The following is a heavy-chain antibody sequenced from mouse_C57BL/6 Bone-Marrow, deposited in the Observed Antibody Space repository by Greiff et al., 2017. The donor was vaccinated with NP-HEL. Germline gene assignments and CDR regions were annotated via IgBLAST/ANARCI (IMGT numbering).Heavy chain of an antibody. J-gene: IGHJ4*01. V-gene: IGHV1-19*01. Sequence: EVQLQQSGPVLVKPGASVKMSCKASGYTFTDYYMNWVKQSHGKSLEWIGVINPYNGGTSYNQKFKGKATLTVDKSSSTAYMELNSLTSEDSAVYYCVTYYDYDGYYYAMDYWGQGTSVTVSS. D-gene: IGHD2-4*01. CDR1: GYTFTDYY. CDR3: VTYYDYDGYYYAMDY. CDR2: INPYNGGT.